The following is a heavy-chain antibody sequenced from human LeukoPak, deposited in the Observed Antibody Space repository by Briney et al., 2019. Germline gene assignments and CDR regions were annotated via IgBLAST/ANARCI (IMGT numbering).Heavy chain of an antibody. D-gene: IGHD6-13*01. V-gene: IGHV3-9*01. J-gene: IGHJ6*02. CDR1: GFTFDDYA. Sequence: PGRSLRLSCAASGFTFDDYAMHWVRQAPGKGLEWVSGISWNSGSIGYADSVKGRFTISRDNAKNSLYLQMNSLRAEDTALYYCAKDIGIAAAGTGTPMNYYYYYGMDVWGQGTTVTVSS. CDR2: ISWNSGSI. CDR3: AKDIGIAAAGTGTPMNYYYYYGMDV.